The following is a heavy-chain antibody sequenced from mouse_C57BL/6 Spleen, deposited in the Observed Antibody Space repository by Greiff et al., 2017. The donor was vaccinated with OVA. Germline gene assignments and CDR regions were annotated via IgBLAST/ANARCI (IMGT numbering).Heavy chain of an antibody. CDR2: FYPGSGSI. J-gene: IGHJ3*01. CDR1: GYTFTEYT. Sequence: VKLMESGAELVKPGASVKLSCKASGYTFTEYTIHWVKQRSGQGLEWIGWFYPGSGSIKYNEKFKDKATLTADKSSSTVYMELSRLTSEDSAVYFCARHEELRLQGPWFAYWGQGTLVTVSA. D-gene: IGHD3-2*02. CDR3: ARHEELRLQGPWFAY. V-gene: IGHV1-62-2*01.